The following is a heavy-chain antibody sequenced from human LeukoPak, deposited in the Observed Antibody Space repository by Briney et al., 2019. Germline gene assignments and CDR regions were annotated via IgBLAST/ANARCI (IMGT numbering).Heavy chain of an antibody. J-gene: IGHJ6*02. V-gene: IGHV4-4*02. CDR2: IYHSGST. D-gene: IGHD4-11*01. Sequence: SGTLSLTCAVSGGSISSSNWWSWVRQPPGKGLEWIGEIYHSGSTNYNPSLKSRVTISVDKSKNQFSLKLSSVTAADTAVYYCAKDYGYYSSYYYGMDVWGQGTTVTVSS. CDR3: AKDYGYYSSYYYGMDV. CDR1: GGSISSSNW.